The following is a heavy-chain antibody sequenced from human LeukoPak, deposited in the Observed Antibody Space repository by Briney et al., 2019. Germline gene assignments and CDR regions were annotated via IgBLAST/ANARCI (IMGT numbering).Heavy chain of an antibody. CDR2: ISGSGGST. V-gene: IGHV3-23*01. D-gene: IGHD3-22*01. Sequence: GGSLRLSCAASGFTFSSYAISWVRQAPGKGLEWVSAISGSGGSTSYADSVKGRLTISRDNSKNTLYLQMNSLRAEDTAVYYCAKGYYYDGSGYRAYYFDYWGQGTLVTVSS. J-gene: IGHJ4*02. CDR1: GFTFSSYA. CDR3: AKGYYYDGSGYRAYYFDY.